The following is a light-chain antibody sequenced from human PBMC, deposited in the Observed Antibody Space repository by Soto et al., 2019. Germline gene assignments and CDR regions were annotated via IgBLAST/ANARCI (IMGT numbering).Light chain of an antibody. Sequence: QSALTQPASVSGTLGQSITISCTGTSSDVGGYNYVSWYQQHPGKAPKLMIYEVSYRPSGVSNRFSGSKSGNTASLTISGLQAEDEAHYYCSSYTSSSTLFGGGTKLTVL. J-gene: IGLJ2*01. V-gene: IGLV2-14*01. CDR1: SSDVGGYNY. CDR3: SSYTSSSTL. CDR2: EVS.